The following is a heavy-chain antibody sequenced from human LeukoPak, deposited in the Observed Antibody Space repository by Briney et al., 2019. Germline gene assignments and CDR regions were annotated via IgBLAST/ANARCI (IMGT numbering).Heavy chain of an antibody. CDR2: IFDNGGT. CDR3: ARLSRPAGAFDI. J-gene: IGHJ3*02. V-gene: IGHV4-59*08. Sequence: SETLSLTCTVSGGSITNYYWSWIRQPAGKGLEWIGYIFDNGGTNYNPSLKSRVTISVDTSKNQFSLKLSSVTAADTAVYYCARLSRPAGAFDIWGQGTMVTVSS. CDR1: GGSITNYY.